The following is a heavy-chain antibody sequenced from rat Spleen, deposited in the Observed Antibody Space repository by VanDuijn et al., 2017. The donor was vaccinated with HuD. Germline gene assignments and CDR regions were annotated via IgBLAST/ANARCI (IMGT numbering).Heavy chain of an antibody. CDR1: GFSLTSNG. V-gene: IGHV2-1*01. D-gene: IGHD1-2*01. Sequence: QVQVKESGPGLVQPSQTLSLTCTVSGFSLTSNGVSWVRQTPGKGLEWMGGIWGDGDTEYNSDLKSRVTISRETSESQVFLKMNSLRTDDTAVYFCSRAGRYYYMAYKGVMDAWGQGASVTVSS. CDR3: SRAGRYYYMAYKGVMDA. CDR2: IWGDGDT. J-gene: IGHJ4*01.